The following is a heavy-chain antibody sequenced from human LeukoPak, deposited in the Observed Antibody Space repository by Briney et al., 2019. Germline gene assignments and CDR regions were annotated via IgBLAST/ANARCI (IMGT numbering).Heavy chain of an antibody. CDR1: GFNFSTYW. J-gene: IGHJ4*02. D-gene: IGHD2-15*01. V-gene: IGHV3-7*03. Sequence: SGGSLRLSCAASGFNFSTYWMTWVRQVPGKGLEWVANIKEDGSEIYYVDAVKGRFTISRDNSKNTLYLQMNTLRAEDTAVYYCAKSGLNRFDYWGQGTLVTVSS. CDR2: IKEDGSEI. CDR3: AKSGLNRFDY.